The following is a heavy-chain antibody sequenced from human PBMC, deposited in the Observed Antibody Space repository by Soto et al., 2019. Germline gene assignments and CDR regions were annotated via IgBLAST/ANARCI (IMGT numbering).Heavy chain of an antibody. CDR3: AREGGVGATTGWD. D-gene: IGHD1-26*01. Sequence: QVQLVQSGAEVKKPGSSVKVSCKASGGTFSSYAISWVRQAPGQGLEWMGGIIPIFGTANYAQKFQGRVTIPGDISTGTAYRERGSLRSGDRAVYYCAREGGVGATTGWDWGQGTLVTVSS. CDR2: IIPIFGTA. J-gene: IGHJ4*02. V-gene: IGHV1-69*06. CDR1: GGTFSSYA.